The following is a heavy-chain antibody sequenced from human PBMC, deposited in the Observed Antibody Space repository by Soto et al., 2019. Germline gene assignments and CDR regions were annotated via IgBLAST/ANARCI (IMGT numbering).Heavy chain of an antibody. CDR2: ISSSSSST. CDR1: GFIFRDFY. Sequence: GGSLRLSCAASGFIFRDFYMSWIRQVPGKGLEWLSKISSSSSSTDYADSVKGRFTISRDNARNSLYLQMNSLRAEDTAVYYCARTINFGLPGNGMDVWGQGTTVTVS. V-gene: IGHV3-11*06. J-gene: IGHJ6*02. D-gene: IGHD3-16*01. CDR3: ARTINFGLPGNGMDV.